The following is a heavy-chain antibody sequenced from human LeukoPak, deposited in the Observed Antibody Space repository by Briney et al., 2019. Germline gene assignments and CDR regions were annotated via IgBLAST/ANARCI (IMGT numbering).Heavy chain of an antibody. CDR3: ASPIFGAGMGAFDI. V-gene: IGHV1-69*02. J-gene: IGHJ3*02. CDR1: GGTLSSYT. CDR2: IIPILGIA. Sequence: SVKVSCKASGGTLSSYTISWVRQAPGQGLEWMGRIIPILGIANYAQKFQGRVTITADKSTSTAYMELSSLRSEDTAVYYCASPIFGAGMGAFDIWGQGTMVTVSS. D-gene: IGHD3-3*01.